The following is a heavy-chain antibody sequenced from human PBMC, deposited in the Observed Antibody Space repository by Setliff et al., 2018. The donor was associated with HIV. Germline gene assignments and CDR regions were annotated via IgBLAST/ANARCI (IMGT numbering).Heavy chain of an antibody. CDR3: ARGGTSSNWFDP. Sequence: PSETLSLTCIVSGASISYNTWSWIRQPPGKGLQWIGFIHHSVTTSCNPSLKSRVTISLDTSKNQLSLKLTSVTAADTAVYYCARGGTSSNWFDPWGQGTLVTVSS. CDR1: GASISYNT. CDR2: IHHSVTT. V-gene: IGHV4-59*01. J-gene: IGHJ5*02. D-gene: IGHD2-2*01.